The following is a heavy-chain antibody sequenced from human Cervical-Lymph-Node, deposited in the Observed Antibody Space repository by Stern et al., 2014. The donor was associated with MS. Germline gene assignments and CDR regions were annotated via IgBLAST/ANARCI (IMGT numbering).Heavy chain of an antibody. V-gene: IGHV1-2*02. CDR2: VSPKSGGT. Sequence: VQLVESGAEVKEPGASVKVSCKASGYTFSDYYLHWVRQAPGQGLEWLGWVSPKSGGTNFAQKFQGRVTMTSETSIATAYMELTRLRSDDTAVYYCARRVAAAGTHYYGLFGHWGQGTLVTVSS. CDR3: ARRVAAAGTHYYGLFGH. J-gene: IGHJ4*02. CDR1: GYTFSDYY. D-gene: IGHD6-13*01.